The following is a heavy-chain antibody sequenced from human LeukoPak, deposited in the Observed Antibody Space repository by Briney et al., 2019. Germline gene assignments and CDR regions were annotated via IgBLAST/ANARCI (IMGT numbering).Heavy chain of an antibody. Sequence: PGRSLRLSCAASGFTFSSYAMHWVRQASGKGLEWVGRIRSKANSYATAYAASVKGRFTISRDDSKNTAYLQMNSLKTEDTAVYYCTRHEYSSGWYDPFYGMDVWAQGTTVTVSS. CDR2: IRSKANSYAT. V-gene: IGHV3-73*01. CDR3: TRHEYSSGWYDPFYGMDV. CDR1: GFTFSSYA. J-gene: IGHJ6*02. D-gene: IGHD6-19*01.